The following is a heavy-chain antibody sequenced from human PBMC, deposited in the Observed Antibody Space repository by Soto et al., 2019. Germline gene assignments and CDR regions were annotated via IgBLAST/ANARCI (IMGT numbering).Heavy chain of an antibody. V-gene: IGHV3-23*01. Sequence: GGSLRLSCAASGFRFSGYAMSWVRQAPGKGLEWVSAISDDGGDTYYADSVKGRFTISRDNSKNTLYLQMKSLRAEDTAVYYCAKRVEYSSSTHYFDYWGQGTLVTVSS. CDR3: AKRVEYSSSTHYFDY. D-gene: IGHD6-6*01. J-gene: IGHJ4*02. CDR2: ISDDGGDT. CDR1: GFRFSGYA.